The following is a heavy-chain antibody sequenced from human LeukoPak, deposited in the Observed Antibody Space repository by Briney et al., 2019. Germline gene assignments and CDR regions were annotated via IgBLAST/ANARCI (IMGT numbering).Heavy chain of an antibody. CDR1: GFTFNNYC. CDR3: ARGLGQYYDTSDNWFDP. Sequence: GGSLRLFCAASGFTFNNYCMHWVRHAPGKGLVGVSRNNSDGINTSYADSVKGRFTISRDNAKNTLNLQMNSLRAEDTAVYYCARGLGQYYDTSDNWFDPWGQGTLVTVSS. J-gene: IGHJ5*02. D-gene: IGHD3-22*01. CDR2: NNSDGINT. V-gene: IGHV3-74*01.